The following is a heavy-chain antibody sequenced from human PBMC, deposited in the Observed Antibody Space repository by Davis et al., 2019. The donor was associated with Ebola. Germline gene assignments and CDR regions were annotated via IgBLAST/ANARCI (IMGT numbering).Heavy chain of an antibody. CDR1: GFTFSSYG. J-gene: IGHJ6*02. V-gene: IGHV4-34*01. Sequence: ESLKISCAASGFTFSSYGMHWVRQPPGKGLEWIGEINHSGRTNYNPSLKSRVTISEGTSKNQSSLKLSSVTAADTAVYYCARGDHYESSGYSPGWGGMDVWGQGTTVTVSS. CDR2: INHSGRT. D-gene: IGHD3-22*01. CDR3: ARGDHYESSGYSPGWGGMDV.